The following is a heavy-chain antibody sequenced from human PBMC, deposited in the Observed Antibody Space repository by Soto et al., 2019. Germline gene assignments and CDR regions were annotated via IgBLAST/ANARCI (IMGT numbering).Heavy chain of an antibody. V-gene: IGHV3-7*03. CDR1: VFAFSSSW. J-gene: IGHJ6*01. CDR2: IKQDGSQK. Sequence: RLCFVASVFAFSSSWMTWGRQAPGKLLEWLANIKQDGSQKYYVDSVKGRFTISRDNAKNSLYLQMNSLRADDTAVYYCAREVYYYATNVWGQGTAV. CDR3: AREVYYYATNV.